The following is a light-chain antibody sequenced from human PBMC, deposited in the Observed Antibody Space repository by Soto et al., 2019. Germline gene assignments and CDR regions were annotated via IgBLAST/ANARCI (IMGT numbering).Light chain of an antibody. CDR2: KAS. CDR1: QSISIW. V-gene: IGKV1-5*03. J-gene: IGKJ1*01. Sequence: IQMTQSPSTLSASVGDRVTITCRASQSISIWLAWYQQKPGKAPKLLIYKASSLEREVPSRLSGSGSGTEFTLTITSLQPDDSATYYCQQYNSDSTFGQGTKVESK. CDR3: QQYNSDST.